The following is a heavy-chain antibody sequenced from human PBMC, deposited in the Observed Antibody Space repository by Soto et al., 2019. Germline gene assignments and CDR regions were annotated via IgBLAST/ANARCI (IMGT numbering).Heavy chain of an antibody. CDR3: ARVYGSGSCHDY. V-gene: IGHV4-34*01. J-gene: IGHJ4*02. Sequence: SETLSLTCAVYGGSFSGYYWSWIRQPPGKGLEWIGEINHSGSTNYNPSLKSRVTISVDTSKNQFSLKLSSVTAADTAVYYCARVYGSGSCHDYWGQGTLVTVSS. D-gene: IGHD3-10*01. CDR1: GGSFSGYY. CDR2: INHSGST.